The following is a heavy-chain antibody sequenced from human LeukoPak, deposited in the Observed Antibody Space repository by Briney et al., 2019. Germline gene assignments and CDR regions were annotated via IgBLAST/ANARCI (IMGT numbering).Heavy chain of an antibody. D-gene: IGHD3-3*01. J-gene: IGHJ4*02. CDR1: GFTFSSYW. CDR2: IKQDGSEK. V-gene: IGHV3-7*01. CDR3: ARAAPDYDFWSGYSTYFDY. Sequence: GSLRLSCAASGFTFSSYWMSWVRPAPGKGLEWVANIKQDGSEKYYVDSVKGRFTISRDNAKNSLYLQMNSLRAEDTAVYYCARAAPDYDFWSGYSTYFDYWGQGTLVTVSS.